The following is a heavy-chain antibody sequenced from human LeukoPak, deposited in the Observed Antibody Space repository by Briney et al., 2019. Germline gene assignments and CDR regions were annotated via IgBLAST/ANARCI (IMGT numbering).Heavy chain of an antibody. CDR1: GFTLSTYW. CDR3: VRDLDLGGYSSFEY. V-gene: IGHV3-74*01. D-gene: IGHD4-23*01. Sequence: GGSLRLSCVASGFTLSTYWMHWVRQAPGKGLVWVSRINSDGSATSYADSVMVRFTISRDSAKNTLYLQMNTLRAEDTAVYYCVRDLDLGGYSSFEYWGQGTLVTVSS. J-gene: IGHJ4*02. CDR2: INSDGSAT.